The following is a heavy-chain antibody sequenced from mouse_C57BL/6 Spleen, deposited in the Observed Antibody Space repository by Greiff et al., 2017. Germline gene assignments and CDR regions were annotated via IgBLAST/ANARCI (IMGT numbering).Heavy chain of an antibody. Sequence: QVQLQQSGPELVKPGASVKISCKASGYAFSSSWMNWVKQRPGQGLEWIGVIDPSDSYTNYNQKFKGKATLTVDTSSSTAYMQLSSLTSEDSAIYYCARGDYDYLWFAYWGQGTLVTVSA. CDR1: GYAFSSSW. J-gene: IGHJ3*01. D-gene: IGHD2-4*01. V-gene: IGHV1-59*01. CDR3: ARGDYDYLWFAY. CDR2: IDPSDSYT.